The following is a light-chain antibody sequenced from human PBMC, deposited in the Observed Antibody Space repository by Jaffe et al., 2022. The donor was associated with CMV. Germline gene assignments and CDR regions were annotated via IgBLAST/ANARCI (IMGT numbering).Light chain of an antibody. CDR3: QQYGGSPLYT. CDR2: DTS. V-gene: IGKV3-20*01. J-gene: IGKJ2*01. CDR1: QIFNDNF. Sequence: ESVLTQSPDTLSLSSGDRATLSCRASQIFNDNFFAWYQQKPGQAPRLLIYDTSRRAAGIPDRFSGGASETDFTLTISRLEPEDSAVYYCQQYGGSPLYTFGQGTKLEIK.